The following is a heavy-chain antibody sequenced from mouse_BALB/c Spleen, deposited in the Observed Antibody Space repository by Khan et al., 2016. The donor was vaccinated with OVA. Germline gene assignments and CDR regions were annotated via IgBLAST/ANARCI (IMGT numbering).Heavy chain of an antibody. CDR2: IWGDGST. V-gene: IGHV2-6-7*01. CDR1: GFSLPGYG. Sequence: VQLVESGPGLVAPSQSLSITCTVSGFSLPGYGVNWVRQPPGKGLAWLGMIWGDGSTDYTSALKSRLSISKDKSKSQVFLKMNSLQTDYTSRYYCARAYYGNYREAMDYWGQGTSVTVSS. J-gene: IGHJ4*01. CDR3: ARAYYGNYREAMDY. D-gene: IGHD2-10*01.